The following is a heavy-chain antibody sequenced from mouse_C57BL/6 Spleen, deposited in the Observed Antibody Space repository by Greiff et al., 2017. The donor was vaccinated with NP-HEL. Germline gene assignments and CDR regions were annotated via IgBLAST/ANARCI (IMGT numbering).Heavy chain of an antibody. V-gene: IGHV1-78*01. CDR2: IYPRDGST. Sequence: VQLQQSDAELVKPGASVKISCKVSGYTFTDHTIHWMKQRPEQGLEWIGYIYPRDGSTKYNEKFKGKATLTADKSSSAAYMQLNSLTSEDSAVYFCARIYYYGRSGGYFDYWGQGTTLTVSS. CDR1: GYTFTDHT. D-gene: IGHD1-1*01. CDR3: ARIYYYGRSGGYFDY. J-gene: IGHJ2*01.